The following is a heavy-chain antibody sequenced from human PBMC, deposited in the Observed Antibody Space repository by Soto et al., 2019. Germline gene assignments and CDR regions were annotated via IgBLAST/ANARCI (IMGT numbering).Heavy chain of an antibody. CDR1: GYTFTGYY. J-gene: IGHJ6*02. CDR2: INPNSGGT. D-gene: IGHD2-2*01. CDR3: ARDLFQRYCSSTSCAYDYYYGMDV. Sequence: ASVKVSCKASGYTFTGYYMHWVRRAPGQGLEWMGWINPNSGGTNYAQKFQGRVTMTRDTSISTAYMELSRLRSDDTAVYYCARDLFQRYCSSTSCAYDYYYGMDVWGQGTTVTVSS. V-gene: IGHV1-2*02.